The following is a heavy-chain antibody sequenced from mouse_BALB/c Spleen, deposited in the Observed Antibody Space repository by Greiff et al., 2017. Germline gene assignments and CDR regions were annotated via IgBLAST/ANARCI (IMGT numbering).Heavy chain of an antibody. CDR1: GYTFTSYW. V-gene: IGHV1-69*02. CDR3: ARWDYDEGDYAMDY. Sequence: QVQLQQPGAELVKPGASVKMSCKASGYTFTSYWMHWVKQRPGQGLEWIGVIDPSDSYTSYNQKFKGKATLTVDKSSSTAYMQLNSLTSEDSAVYYCARWDYDEGDYAMDYWGQGTSVTVSS. D-gene: IGHD2-4*01. J-gene: IGHJ4*01. CDR2: IDPSDSYT.